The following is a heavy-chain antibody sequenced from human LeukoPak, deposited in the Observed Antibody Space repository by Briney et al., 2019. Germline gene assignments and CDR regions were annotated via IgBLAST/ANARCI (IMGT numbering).Heavy chain of an antibody. J-gene: IGHJ5*02. CDR3: ARLAGTIAARRPSRWFDP. V-gene: IGHV4-34*01. CDR2: INHSGST. D-gene: IGHD6-6*01. Sequence: SETLSLTCAVYGGSFSGYYWSWIRQPPGKGLEWIGEINHSGSTNYNPSLKSRVTISVDTSKNQFSLKLSSVTAADTAVYYCARLAGTIAARRPSRWFDPWGQGTLVTVSS. CDR1: GGSFSGYY.